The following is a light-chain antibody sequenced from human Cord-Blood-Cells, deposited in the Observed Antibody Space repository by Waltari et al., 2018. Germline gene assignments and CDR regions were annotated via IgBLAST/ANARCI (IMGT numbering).Light chain of an antibody. Sequence: QSALTQPASVSGSPGPSITIPCTGTSSDVGGSNYSSWYQQHPGNAPKLMIYDVSNRPSGVSNRFSGSKSGNTASLTISGLQAEDEADYYCSSYTSSSTLGVFGGGTKLTVL. J-gene: IGLJ2*01. CDR2: DVS. CDR3: SSYTSSSTLGV. V-gene: IGLV2-14*01. CDR1: SSDVGGSNY.